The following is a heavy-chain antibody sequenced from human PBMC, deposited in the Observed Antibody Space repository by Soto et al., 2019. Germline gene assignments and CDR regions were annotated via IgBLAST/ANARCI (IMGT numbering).Heavy chain of an antibody. CDR3: SRQPDDDGNYYYDY. J-gene: IGHJ4*02. CDR2: IYPGDSDT. Sequence: PGESLKISCNGSGYSFTSESIGWVRQMPGKVLEWMGIIYPGDSDTRYSPSFQGQVTISADKSISTAYLQWSSLKASDTAMYYCSRQPDDDGNYYYDYWGQGTLVTGSS. D-gene: IGHD4-4*01. V-gene: IGHV5-51*01. CDR1: GYSFTSES.